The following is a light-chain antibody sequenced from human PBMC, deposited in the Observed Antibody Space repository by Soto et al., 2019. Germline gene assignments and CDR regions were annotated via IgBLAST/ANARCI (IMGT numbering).Light chain of an antibody. V-gene: IGKV3-15*01. Sequence: EIVMTQSPATLSVSPGERATLSCRASQSLSSDLAWYQQKVGQAPRLLIYGVSTRATGIPARYSGSGSGTEFNFTISSLQSEDFAVYYCQQYNKWPRTFGQGTKVDIK. CDR3: QQYNKWPRT. CDR2: GVS. CDR1: QSLSSD. J-gene: IGKJ1*01.